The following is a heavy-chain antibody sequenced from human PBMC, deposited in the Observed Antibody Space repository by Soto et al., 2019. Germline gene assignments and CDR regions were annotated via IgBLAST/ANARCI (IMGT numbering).Heavy chain of an antibody. Sequence: GGSLRLSCAASGFTFSNARMSWVRQAPGKGLEWVGRIKSKTDGGTTDYAAPVKGRFTISRDDSKKTLYLQMNSLKTEDTAVYYCTTRSPVAGQSDYWGQGTLVTVSS. D-gene: IGHD6-19*01. CDR1: GFTFSNAR. CDR2: IKSKTDGGTT. CDR3: TTRSPVAGQSDY. V-gene: IGHV3-15*01. J-gene: IGHJ4*02.